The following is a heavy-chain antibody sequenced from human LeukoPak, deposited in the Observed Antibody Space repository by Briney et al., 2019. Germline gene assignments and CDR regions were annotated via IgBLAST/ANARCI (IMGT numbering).Heavy chain of an antibody. J-gene: IGHJ5*02. CDR2: ISSGSAVI. CDR1: GFTFRNYN. V-gene: IGHV3-48*01. Sequence: GGSLRLSCAASGFTFRNYNMNWVRQVPGGGLEWVSYISSGSAVIHYADSVKGRFTVSRDNANNSLFLQMNSLRAEDTAIYYCSKNPCNGGSCYDYESDPWGQGTLVTVSS. CDR3: SKNPCNGGSCYDYESDP. D-gene: IGHD2-15*01.